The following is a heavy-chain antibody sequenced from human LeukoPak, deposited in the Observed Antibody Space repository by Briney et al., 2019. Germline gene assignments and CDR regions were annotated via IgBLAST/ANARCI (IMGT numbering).Heavy chain of an antibody. J-gene: IGHJ3*02. Sequence: GGSLRLSCAASGFTLSRYDMHWVRQATGEGLEWVSAIGAAGDTYYVGSVKGRFTISTENAKNSLYLQMNSLRAGDTAIYYCARQAVAGREDAFDIWGQGTMVTVSS. CDR1: GFTLSRYD. CDR3: ARQAVAGREDAFDI. V-gene: IGHV3-13*01. D-gene: IGHD6-19*01. CDR2: IGAAGDT.